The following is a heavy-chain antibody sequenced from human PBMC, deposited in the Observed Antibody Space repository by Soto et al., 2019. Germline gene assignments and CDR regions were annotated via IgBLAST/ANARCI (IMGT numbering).Heavy chain of an antibody. J-gene: IGHJ6*01. CDR1: GYTFTSYG. V-gene: IGHV1-18*01. CDR3: AREQLERFYYDYYCIDV. Sequence: QVQLVQSGAEMKKPGASVKVSCKASGYTFTSYGISWVRQAPGQGLEWMGWSSAYNGNTNYAQKLQGRVTMTTDTTTSTADMEQSSLSSDDGAVDSCAREQLERFYYDYYCIDVWGQRTTVAVGS. D-gene: IGHD6-6*01. CDR2: SSAYNGNT.